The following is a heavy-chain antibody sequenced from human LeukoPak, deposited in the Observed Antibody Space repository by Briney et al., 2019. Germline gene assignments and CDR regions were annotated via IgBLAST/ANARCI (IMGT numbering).Heavy chain of an antibody. CDR2: IYNGGST. V-gene: IGHV4-4*09. CDR1: GGSISSYY. CDR3: ARQSATQLWYFDY. Sequence: PSETLSLTCTVSGGSISSYYWSWVRQPPGKGLEWIGYIYNGGSTNYNPSLKSRITISIDTSKNQFSLSLSSVTAADTAVYYCARQSATQLWYFDYWGQGSLVIVSS. D-gene: IGHD5-18*01. J-gene: IGHJ4*02.